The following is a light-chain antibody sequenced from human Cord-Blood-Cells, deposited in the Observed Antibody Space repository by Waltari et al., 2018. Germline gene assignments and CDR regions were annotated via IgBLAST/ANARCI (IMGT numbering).Light chain of an antibody. Sequence: QSALTQPASASGSPGQSITIPCPGTSSDVGSYNLVSWYQQHPGKAPKLMIYEGSKRPSGVSNRFSGSKSGNTASLTISGLQAEDEADYYCCSYAGSVVFGGGTKLTVL. V-gene: IGLV2-23*01. J-gene: IGLJ2*01. CDR1: SSDVGSYNL. CDR2: EGS. CDR3: CSYAGSVV.